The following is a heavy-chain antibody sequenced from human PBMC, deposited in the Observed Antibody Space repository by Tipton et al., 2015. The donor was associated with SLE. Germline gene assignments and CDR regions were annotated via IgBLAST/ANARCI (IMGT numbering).Heavy chain of an antibody. J-gene: IGHJ3*02. CDR2: ISADNGNT. Sequence: VQSGAEVKKPGASVKVSCKASGYTFTSYGISWVRQAPGQGLEWMGWISADNGNTNYAQKLQGRVTMTTDTSTSTAYMELRSLRSDDAAVYYCAGDQPQLVWPHGAIDSWGQGTMVTVSS. D-gene: IGHD6-6*01. V-gene: IGHV1-18*01. CDR3: AGDQPQLVWPHGAIDS. CDR1: GYTFTSYG.